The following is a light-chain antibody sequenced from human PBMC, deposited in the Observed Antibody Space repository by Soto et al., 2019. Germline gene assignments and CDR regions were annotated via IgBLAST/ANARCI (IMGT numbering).Light chain of an antibody. Sequence: QSALTQPASVSGSPGQSITISCTGTSSNVGAYNYVSWYQQHPGKAPKLMIYEVGNRPSGVSNRFSGSKSGNTASLTISGLQAEDEADYYCSSYTSSSTQVFGTGTKLTVL. CDR2: EVG. CDR1: SSNVGAYNY. J-gene: IGLJ1*01. V-gene: IGLV2-14*01. CDR3: SSYTSSSTQV.